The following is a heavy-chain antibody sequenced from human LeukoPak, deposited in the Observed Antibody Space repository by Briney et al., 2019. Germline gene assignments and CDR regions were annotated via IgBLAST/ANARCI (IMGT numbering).Heavy chain of an antibody. D-gene: IGHD3-3*01. V-gene: IGHV4-34*01. J-gene: IGHJ5*02. Sequence: SETLSLTCAVYGGSFSGYYWSWTRQPPGKGLEWIGEINHSGGTNYNPSLKSRVTISVATSKNQFSLKLSSVTAADTAVYYCARGGNITIFGVVPFDPWGQGTLVIVSS. CDR2: INHSGGT. CDR1: GGSFSGYY. CDR3: ARGGNITIFGVVPFDP.